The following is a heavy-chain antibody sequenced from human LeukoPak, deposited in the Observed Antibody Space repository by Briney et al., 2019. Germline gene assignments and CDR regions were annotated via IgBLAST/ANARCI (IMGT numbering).Heavy chain of an antibody. D-gene: IGHD4-17*01. CDR1: GGSFSGYY. CDR3: ARGRHGDYYLANWFDP. J-gene: IGHJ5*02. Sequence: PLETLSLTCAVYGGSFSGYYWSWIRQPPGKGLEWIGEINHSGSTNYNPSLKSRVTISVDTSKNQFSLKLSSVTAADTAVYYCARGRHGDYYLANWFDPWGQGTLVTVSS. CDR2: INHSGST. V-gene: IGHV4-34*01.